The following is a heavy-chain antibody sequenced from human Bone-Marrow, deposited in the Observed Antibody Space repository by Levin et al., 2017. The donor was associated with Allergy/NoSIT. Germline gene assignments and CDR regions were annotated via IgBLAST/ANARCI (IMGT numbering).Heavy chain of an antibody. D-gene: IGHD3-10*01. J-gene: IGHJ6*02. CDR3: ARGVATPYYYYYLDV. CDR2: ISASNGDT. V-gene: IGHV1-18*04. CDR1: GYTFSTHG. Sequence: GESLKISCKASGYTFSTHGISWVRQAPGQGLEWMAWISASNGDTNYAQKFQGRLTMTTDTSTSTGYMELRSLRSDDTAVYYCARGVATPYYYYYLDVWGQGTTVIVSS.